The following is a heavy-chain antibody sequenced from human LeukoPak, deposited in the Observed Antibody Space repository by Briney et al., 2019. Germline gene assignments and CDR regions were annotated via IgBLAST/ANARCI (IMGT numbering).Heavy chain of an antibody. D-gene: IGHD4-17*01. V-gene: IGHV3-30*18. CDR3: AKEWETFTVTVFDY. CDR1: GFTSSSYG. J-gene: IGHJ4*02. Sequence: PGGSLRLSCAASGFTSSSYGMHWVRQAPGKGLEWVAIISYDGSNKYYADSVKGRFTISRDNSKNTLYLQMNSLRAEDTAVYYCAKEWETFTVTVFDYWGQGTLVTVSS. CDR2: ISYDGSNK.